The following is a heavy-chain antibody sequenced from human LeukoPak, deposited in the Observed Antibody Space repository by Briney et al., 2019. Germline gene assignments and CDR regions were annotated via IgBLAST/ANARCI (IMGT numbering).Heavy chain of an antibody. Sequence: GASVKVSCKASGYTFAGYYMHWVRQAPGQGLEWMGWINPNSGSTNYAQKFQGRVTMTRDTSISTAYMELSRLRSDDTAVYYCARGVSFWSGYYDYWGQGTLVTVSS. D-gene: IGHD3-3*01. J-gene: IGHJ4*02. CDR2: INPNSGST. CDR1: GYTFAGYY. V-gene: IGHV1-2*02. CDR3: ARGVSFWSGYYDY.